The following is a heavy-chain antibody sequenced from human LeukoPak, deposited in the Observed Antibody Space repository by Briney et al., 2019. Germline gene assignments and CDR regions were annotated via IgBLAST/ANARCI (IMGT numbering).Heavy chain of an antibody. V-gene: IGHV1-24*01. J-gene: IGHJ4*02. Sequence: ASVKVSCKVSGYTLTELSMHWVRQAPGKGLEWMGGFDPEDGETIYAQKFQGRVTMTEDTSTDTAYTELSSLRSEDTAVYYCARGRREYDFWSGYYPSDWGQGTLVTVSS. CDR1: GYTLTELS. D-gene: IGHD3-3*01. CDR2: FDPEDGET. CDR3: ARGRREYDFWSGYYPSD.